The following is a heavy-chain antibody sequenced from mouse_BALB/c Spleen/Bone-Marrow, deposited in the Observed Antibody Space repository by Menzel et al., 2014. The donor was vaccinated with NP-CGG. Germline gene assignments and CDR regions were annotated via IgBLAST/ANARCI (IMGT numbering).Heavy chain of an antibody. V-gene: IGHV14-3*02. D-gene: IGHD1-1*01. CDR2: TDPANDNT. CDR3: ARYYCGSSYFDY. J-gene: IGHJ2*01. CDR1: GFNIKDTY. Sequence: VQLQQSGAELVKPGASAKLSRTASGFNIKDTYMHWVKQRPEQGPEWIGRTDPANDNTKYDPKFQSKATITADTSSNTAYLQVSSMTSEDTAVYYCARYYCGSSYFDYWGQGTTLTVST.